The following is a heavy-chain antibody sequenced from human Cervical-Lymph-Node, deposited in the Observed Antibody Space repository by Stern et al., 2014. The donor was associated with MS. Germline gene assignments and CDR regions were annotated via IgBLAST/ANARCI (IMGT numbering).Heavy chain of an antibody. J-gene: IGHJ6*02. CDR3: ARDRQPWLRDYYYFGMDV. Sequence: VQLVESGGGVVQPGRSLRLSCATSGMSISSYGMHWVRQAPGKGLEWLAPTGDDGIKEYYADSVKGRFTISRDNSKNTVHLQMNSLRAEDTAVYSCARDRQPWLRDYYYFGMDVWGHGTTVTVSS. V-gene: IGHV3-33*01. CDR1: GMSISSYG. D-gene: IGHD5-18*01. CDR2: TGDDGIKE.